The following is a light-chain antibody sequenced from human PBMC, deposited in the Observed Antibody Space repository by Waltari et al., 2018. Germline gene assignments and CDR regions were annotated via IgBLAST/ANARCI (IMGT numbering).Light chain of an antibody. J-gene: IGKJ1*01. CDR3: QQYGSLPKT. CDR2: GAS. V-gene: IGKV3-20*01. CDR1: QSVSSSY. Sequence: EIVLTQSPGTLSLSPGERATLSCRASQSVSSSYLAWYQQKLGQAPRLLIYGASSRATGIPDRFSGSGSGTDFTLTISRLEPEDFAVYYCQQYGSLPKTFGQGTKVEIK.